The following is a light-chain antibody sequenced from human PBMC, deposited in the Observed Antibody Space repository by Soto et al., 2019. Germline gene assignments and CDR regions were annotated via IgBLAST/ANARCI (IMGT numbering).Light chain of an antibody. J-gene: IGLJ2*01. Sequence: QSVLTQPPSASGTPGQRVTISCSGSSSNIGSNTVNWYQQLPGTAPKLLIYSNNYRPSGVPDRFSGSKSGTSASLANSGLQSEDEADYYCAAWDDSLNGVVFGGGTK. CDR2: SNN. CDR1: SSNIGSNT. CDR3: AAWDDSLNGVV. V-gene: IGLV1-44*01.